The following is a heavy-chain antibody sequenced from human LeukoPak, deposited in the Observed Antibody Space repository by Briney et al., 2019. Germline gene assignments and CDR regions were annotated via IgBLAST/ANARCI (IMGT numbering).Heavy chain of an antibody. D-gene: IGHD1-26*01. V-gene: IGHV1-69*13. CDR1: GGTFSSYA. J-gene: IGHJ3*02. CDR3: ARILREAFDI. CDR2: IIPIFGTA. Sequence: ASVKVSCKASGGTFSSYAISWVRQAPGQGLEWMGGIIPIFGTANYAQKFQGRVTITADESTSTAYMELSSLRSEDTAVYYCARILREAFDIWGQGTMVTVSS.